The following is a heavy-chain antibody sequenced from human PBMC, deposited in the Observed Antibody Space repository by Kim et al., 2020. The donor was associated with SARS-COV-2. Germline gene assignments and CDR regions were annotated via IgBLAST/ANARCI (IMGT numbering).Heavy chain of an antibody. Sequence: GGSLRLSCATSGFSFNDVWMIWVRQAPGKGLEWVGRSKGQYDGGAIDYAAPVKGRFTISRDDSKDTLYLDMNSLKSEDTAVYYCTTAGMIQEIFVPEYWGQGALVTVSS. V-gene: IGHV3-15*01. CDR3: TTAGMIQEIFVPEY. J-gene: IGHJ4*02. D-gene: IGHD3-16*01. CDR2: SKGQYDGGAI. CDR1: GFSFNDVW.